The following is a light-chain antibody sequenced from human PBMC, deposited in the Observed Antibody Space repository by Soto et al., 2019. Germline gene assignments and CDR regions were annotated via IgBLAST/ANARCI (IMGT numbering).Light chain of an antibody. CDR3: SSYRSTRTYYV. CDR2: GVT. V-gene: IGLV2-14*03. Sequence: QSALTQPASVSGSPGQSITISCTGTSNDVGGYDYVSWYQQHPGKAPKLLIYGVTNRPSGISNRFSGSKSGNTASLTISGLQAEDEADYYCSSYRSTRTYYVFGSGTKLTVL. CDR1: SNDVGGYDY. J-gene: IGLJ1*01.